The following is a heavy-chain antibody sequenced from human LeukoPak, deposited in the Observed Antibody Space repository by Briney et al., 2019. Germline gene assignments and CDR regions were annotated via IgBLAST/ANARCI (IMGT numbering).Heavy chain of an antibody. CDR2: ISYDGSNK. V-gene: IGHV3-30-3*01. CDR3: AKGLRDSRHYFDY. D-gene: IGHD2-15*01. J-gene: IGHJ4*02. Sequence: GGSLRLSCAASGFTLSSYAMHWVRQAPGKGLEWVAVISYDGSNKYYADSVKGRFTISRDNSKNTLYLQMNSLRAEDTAVYYCAKGLRDSRHYFDYWGQGTLVTVSS. CDR1: GFTLSSYA.